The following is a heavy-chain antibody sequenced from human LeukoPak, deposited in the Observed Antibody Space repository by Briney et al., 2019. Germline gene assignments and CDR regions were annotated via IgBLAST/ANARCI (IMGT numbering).Heavy chain of an antibody. V-gene: IGHV3-53*01. Sequence: GGSLRLSCAASGFTASSNYMSWVRQAPGKGLEWVSVIYSGGSTYYADSVKGRFTVSRDNSKNTLYLQMNSLRAEDTAVYYCARIGYCSGGNCYSVDYWGQGTLVTVSS. CDR2: IYSGGST. CDR3: ARIGYCSGGNCYSVDY. D-gene: IGHD2-15*01. CDR1: GFTASSNY. J-gene: IGHJ4*02.